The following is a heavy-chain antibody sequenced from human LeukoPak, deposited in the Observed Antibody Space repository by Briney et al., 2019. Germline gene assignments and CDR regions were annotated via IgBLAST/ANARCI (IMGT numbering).Heavy chain of an antibody. CDR2: IYTSGST. CDR1: GGSISSYY. V-gene: IGHV4-4*07. CDR3: ARDVHDSSGYYYPGIDY. D-gene: IGHD3-22*01. Sequence: SETLSLTCTVSGGSISSYYWSWIRQPAGKGLEWIGRIYTSGSTNYNPSLRSRATISVDKSKNQFSLKLSSVTAADTAVYYCARDVHDSSGYYYPGIDYWGQGTLVTVSS. J-gene: IGHJ4*02.